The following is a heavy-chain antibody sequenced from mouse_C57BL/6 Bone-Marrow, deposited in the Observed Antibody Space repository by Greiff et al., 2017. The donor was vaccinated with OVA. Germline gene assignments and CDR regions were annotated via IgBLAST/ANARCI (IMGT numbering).Heavy chain of an antibody. V-gene: IGHV14-4*01. CDR3: TTGYGSETWFAY. CDR1: GFNIKDDY. Sequence: EVQLQQSGAELVRPGASVKLSCTASGFNIKDDYMHWVKQRPEQGLEWIGWIDPENGDTEYASKFQGKATITADTSSNTAYLQLSSLTSEDTAVYYWTTGYGSETWFAYWGQGTLVTVSA. CDR2: IDPENGDT. J-gene: IGHJ3*01. D-gene: IGHD1-1*01.